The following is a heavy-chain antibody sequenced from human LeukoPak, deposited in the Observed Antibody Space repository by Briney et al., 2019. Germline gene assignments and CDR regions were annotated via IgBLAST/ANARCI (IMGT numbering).Heavy chain of an antibody. CDR3: AKERVGGFYDNDY. CDR1: GFSFSSYG. Sequence: GGSLRLSCVVSGFSFSSYGMSWVRQAPGKGLEWVSGISGSGGSTNYADSVKGRFTISRDNSKNTLYLQMNSLRAEDTAVYYCAKERVGGFYDNDYWGQGTLVTVSS. V-gene: IGHV3-23*01. J-gene: IGHJ4*02. D-gene: IGHD3-22*01. CDR2: ISGSGGST.